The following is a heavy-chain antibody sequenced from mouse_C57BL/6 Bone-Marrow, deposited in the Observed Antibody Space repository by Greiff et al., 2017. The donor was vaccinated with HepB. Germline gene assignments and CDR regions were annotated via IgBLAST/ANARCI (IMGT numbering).Heavy chain of an antibody. CDR2: IHPNSGST. CDR3: ASLYSNSFFAY. Sequence: QVQLKQPGAELVKPGASVKLSCKASGYTFTSYWMHWVKQRPGQGLEWIGMIHPNSGSTNYNEKFKSKATLTVDKSSSTAYMQLSSLTSEDSAVYYCASLYSNSFFAYWGQGTLVTVSA. V-gene: IGHV1-64*01. D-gene: IGHD2-5*01. CDR1: GYTFTSYW. J-gene: IGHJ3*01.